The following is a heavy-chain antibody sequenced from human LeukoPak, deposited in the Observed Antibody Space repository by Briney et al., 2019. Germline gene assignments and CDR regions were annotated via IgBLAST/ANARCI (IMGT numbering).Heavy chain of an antibody. J-gene: IGHJ4*02. CDR3: ARVEGGDYGWILDY. V-gene: IGHV3-30*03. Sequence: GGSLRLSCAASGFTFSSYGMHWVRQAPGKGLEWVAVISYDGSNKYYADSVKGRLTISRDNAKNSLYLQMSSLRAEDTAVYYCARVEGGDYGWILDYWGQGTLVTVSS. CDR2: ISYDGSNK. D-gene: IGHD4-17*01. CDR1: GFTFSSYG.